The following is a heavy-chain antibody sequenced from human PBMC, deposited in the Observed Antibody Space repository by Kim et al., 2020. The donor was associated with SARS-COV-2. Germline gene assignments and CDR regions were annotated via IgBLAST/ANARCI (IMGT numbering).Heavy chain of an antibody. J-gene: IGHJ6*02. Sequence: GWSLRLSCVASGFTFDESAMNWVRQVPGRGLEWVSVISWDGGSIYYGGSVKGRFTVTRDNSKNSLHLQMNSLRAEDSGLYYCAKEHRGGMDVWGQGTTVTVSS. CDR1: GFTFDESA. CDR3: AKEHRGGMDV. CDR2: ISWDGGSI. V-gene: IGHV3-43D*03.